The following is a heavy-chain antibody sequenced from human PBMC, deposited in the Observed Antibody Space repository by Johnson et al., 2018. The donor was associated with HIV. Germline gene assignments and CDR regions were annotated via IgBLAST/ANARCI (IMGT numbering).Heavy chain of an antibody. CDR3: ERGLGHFIPDYYHGEAFDI. V-gene: IGHV3-20*04. CDR1: GFTVSSKY. D-gene: IGHD3-10*01. Sequence: VQLMESGGGLVQPGGSLRLSCAASGFTVSSKYMSWVRQAPGKGLEWVSGINSNGGSPGYADSVKGRFTISRDNAENSLYLQMNRLRGEDTALYYCERGLGHFIPDYYHGEAFDIWGQGTTVTVSS. CDR2: INSNGGSP. J-gene: IGHJ3*02.